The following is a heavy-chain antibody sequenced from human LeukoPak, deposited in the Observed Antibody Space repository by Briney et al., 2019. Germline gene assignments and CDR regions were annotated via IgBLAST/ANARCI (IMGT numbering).Heavy chain of an antibody. J-gene: IGHJ6*02. Sequence: GGSLRLSCAASGFTFSSYAMHWVRQAPGKGLEWVAVISYDGSNKYYADSVKGRFTISRDNSKNTLYLQMNSLRAEDTAVYYCAKPEITMVRGVPSLMDVWGQGTTVTVSS. CDR2: ISYDGSNK. CDR1: GFTFSSYA. D-gene: IGHD3-10*01. V-gene: IGHV3-30*18. CDR3: AKPEITMVRGVPSLMDV.